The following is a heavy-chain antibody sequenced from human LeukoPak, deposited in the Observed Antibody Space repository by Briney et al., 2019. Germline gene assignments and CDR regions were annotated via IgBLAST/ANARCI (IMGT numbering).Heavy chain of an antibody. D-gene: IGHD3-10*01. Sequence: PGGSLRLSCAASGFSVSSNYLTWVRQAPGKELEWVSVLYSNGVIFYADSVMGRFTISRDNSKNTLYLQMNSLRAEDTSVYYCARDPTDVYYYATTRGDAFDIWGQGTMVTVSS. J-gene: IGHJ3*02. CDR3: ARDPTDVYYYATTRGDAFDI. CDR2: LYSNGVI. V-gene: IGHV3-66*03. CDR1: GFSVSSNY.